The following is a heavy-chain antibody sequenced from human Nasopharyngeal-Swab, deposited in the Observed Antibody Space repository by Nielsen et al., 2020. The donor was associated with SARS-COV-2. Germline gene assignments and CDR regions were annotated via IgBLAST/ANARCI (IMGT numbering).Heavy chain of an antibody. J-gene: IGHJ3*02. Sequence: GESLKISCAASGFTFSSYWMHWVRQAPGEGLVWVSRINSDGSSTSYADSVKGRFTISRDNAKNTLYLQMNSLRAEDTAVYYCARDHGYNAFDIWGQGTMVTVSS. CDR1: GFTFSSYW. V-gene: IGHV3-74*01. D-gene: IGHD5-24*01. CDR2: INSDGSST. CDR3: ARDHGYNAFDI.